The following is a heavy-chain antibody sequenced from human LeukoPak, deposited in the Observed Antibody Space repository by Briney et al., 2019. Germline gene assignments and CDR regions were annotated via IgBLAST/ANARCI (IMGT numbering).Heavy chain of an antibody. CDR2: ISASGGTT. J-gene: IGHJ4*02. CDR1: GFTFSSYA. Sequence: GGSLRLSCAASGFTFSSYAMSWVRQAPGKGLEWVSAISASGGTTYYADSVKGRFTISRDDSRNTLYLQMNNLRVEDTAVYYCARESGDRPELPGCWGQGTLVTVSS. CDR3: ARESGDRPELPGC. D-gene: IGHD1-14*01. V-gene: IGHV3-23*01.